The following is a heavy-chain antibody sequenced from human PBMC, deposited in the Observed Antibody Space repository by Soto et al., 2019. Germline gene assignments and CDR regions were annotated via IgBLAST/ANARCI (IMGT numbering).Heavy chain of an antibody. Sequence: ASVKVSCKASGYTFTSYYMHWVRQAPGQGLEWMGIINPSGGSTSYAQKFQGRVTMTRDTSTSTVYMEPSSLRSEDTAVYYCARDRVGYDYGGGDYYYGMDVWGQGTTVTVSS. CDR2: INPSGGST. CDR1: GYTFTSYY. J-gene: IGHJ6*02. CDR3: ARDRVGYDYGGGDYYYGMDV. V-gene: IGHV1-46*01. D-gene: IGHD5-12*01.